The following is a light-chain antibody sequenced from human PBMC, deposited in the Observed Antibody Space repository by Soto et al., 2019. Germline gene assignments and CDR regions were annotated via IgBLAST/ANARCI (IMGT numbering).Light chain of an antibody. J-gene: IGKJ3*01. V-gene: IGKV3-11*01. CDR3: QQRSNWPVT. CDR2: DAS. Sequence: EIVLTQSPATLSLSPGERATLSCRASQSVSSYLAWYQQKPGQAPRLLIYDASNRATGIPARFSGSGSGTDFTLTISSLEPEDFAVDYYQQRSNWPVTFGPGTKVDIK. CDR1: QSVSSY.